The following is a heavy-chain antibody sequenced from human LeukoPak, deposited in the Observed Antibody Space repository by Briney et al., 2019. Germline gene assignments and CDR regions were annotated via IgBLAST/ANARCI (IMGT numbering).Heavy chain of an antibody. J-gene: IGHJ4*02. CDR2: IYYSGST. V-gene: IGHV4-61*08. Sequence: SETLSLTCTVSGGSISSGGYYWSWIRQPPGKGLEWIGYIYYSGSTNYNPSLKSRVTISVDTSKNQFSLKLSSVTAADTAVYYCARDSGSYGHDYWGQGTLVTVSS. D-gene: IGHD1-26*01. CDR1: GGSISSGGYY. CDR3: ARDSGSYGHDY.